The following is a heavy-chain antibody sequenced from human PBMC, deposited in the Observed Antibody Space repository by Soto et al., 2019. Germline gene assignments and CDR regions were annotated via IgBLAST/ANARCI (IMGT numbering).Heavy chain of an antibody. D-gene: IGHD2-15*01. V-gene: IGHV3-21*01. CDR3: AKNVMVVVVAATFDY. CDR1: GFTFSSYR. CDR2: ISSSSSYI. Sequence: GGSLRLSCAASGFTFSSYRMNWVRQAPGKGLEWVSSISSSSSYIYYADSVKGRFTISRDNAKNSLYLQMNSLRAEDTAVYYCAKNVMVVVVAATFDYWGQGTLVTVSS. J-gene: IGHJ4*02.